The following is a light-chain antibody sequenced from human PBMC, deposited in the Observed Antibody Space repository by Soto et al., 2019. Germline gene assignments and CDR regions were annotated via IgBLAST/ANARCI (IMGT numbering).Light chain of an antibody. V-gene: IGKV3-15*01. Sequence: EIVMTQSPATLSVSPGERATLSCRASQSVSSNLAWYQQKPGQAPRLLIYGASTRATGIPARFSGSGSGTEITLTISSLQSEDIAVYYCQQYNKWPTFGGGTKVEIK. CDR1: QSVSSN. J-gene: IGKJ4*01. CDR2: GAS. CDR3: QQYNKWPT.